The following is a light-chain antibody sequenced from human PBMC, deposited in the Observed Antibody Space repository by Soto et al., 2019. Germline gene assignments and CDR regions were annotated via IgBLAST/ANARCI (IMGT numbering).Light chain of an antibody. Sequence: DIQMTQSPSSLSASVGDRVTITCQASQGIRNYLNWYQHKPGKAPKLLIYDASNLETGVPSRFSGSGSGTDFTFTISSLQPEDIATYHCQQYENLPLTFGGGTKVEI. V-gene: IGKV1-33*01. CDR1: QGIRNY. CDR2: DAS. J-gene: IGKJ4*01. CDR3: QQYENLPLT.